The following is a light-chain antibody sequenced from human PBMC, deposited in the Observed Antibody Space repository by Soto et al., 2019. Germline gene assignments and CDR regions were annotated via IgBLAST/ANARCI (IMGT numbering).Light chain of an antibody. Sequence: DVQMTQSPSSLSTYIGDRVTITFRASQRINIYLNWYQQKPGKAPKLLIYDASNLETGVPSRFSGSGSGTDFTFTISSLQPEEIATYYCQKYDNLPITCGTGHTGAIK. CDR3: QKYDNLPIT. CDR1: QRINIY. CDR2: DAS. V-gene: IGKV1-33*01. J-gene: IGKJ3*01.